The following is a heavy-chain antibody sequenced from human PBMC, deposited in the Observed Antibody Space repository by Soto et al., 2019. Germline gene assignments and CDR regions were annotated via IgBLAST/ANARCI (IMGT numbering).Heavy chain of an antibody. CDR1: GGSISSGDYY. J-gene: IGHJ4*02. CDR3: AGVRAAAAGTVDY. V-gene: IGHV4-30-4*01. D-gene: IGHD6-13*01. Sequence: QVQLQESGPGLVKPSQTLFLTCTVSGGSISSGDYYWGWIRQPPGKGLEWIGYIYYSGSTYYNPSLKSRVTISGDVSKNQFSLKLSSMTAADTAVYYCAGVRAAAAGTVDYWGQGTLVTVSS. CDR2: IYYSGST.